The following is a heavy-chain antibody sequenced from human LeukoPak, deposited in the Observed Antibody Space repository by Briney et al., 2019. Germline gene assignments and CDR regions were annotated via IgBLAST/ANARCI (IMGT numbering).Heavy chain of an antibody. V-gene: IGHV3-21*01. CDR3: ARGPRYKWNDEDYFDY. D-gene: IGHD1-1*01. CDR2: ISSSSSYI. Sequence: GGSLRLSCAASGFTFSSYSMNWVRQAPGKGLEWVSSISSSSSYIYYADSVKGRFTISRDNAKNSLYLQMNSLRAEDTAVYYCARGPRYKWNDEDYFDYWGQGTLVTVS. CDR1: GFTFSSYS. J-gene: IGHJ4*02.